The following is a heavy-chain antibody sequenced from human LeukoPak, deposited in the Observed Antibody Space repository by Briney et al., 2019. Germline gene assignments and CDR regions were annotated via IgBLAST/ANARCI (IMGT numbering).Heavy chain of an antibody. Sequence: ETLSLTCTVSGGSISSSSYYWGWIRQPPGKGLEWVSSISSSNSYIYYADSVKGRFTISRDNAKNSLYLQMNSLRAEDTALYYCARDMADSGSYYHDAFDIWGQGTMVTVSS. D-gene: IGHD1-26*01. V-gene: IGHV3-21*04. J-gene: IGHJ3*02. CDR3: ARDMADSGSYYHDAFDI. CDR2: ISSSNSYI. CDR1: GGSISSSS.